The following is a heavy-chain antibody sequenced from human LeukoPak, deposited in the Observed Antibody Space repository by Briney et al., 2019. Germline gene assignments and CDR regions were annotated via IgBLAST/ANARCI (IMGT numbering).Heavy chain of an antibody. J-gene: IGHJ4*02. CDR3: VKGPRIVGATVPGDY. V-gene: IGHV3-64D*06. CDR2: ISSNGGST. CDR1: GFTFSSYA. Sequence: PGGSLRLSCSASGFTFSSYAMHWVRQAPGKGLEYVSAISSNGGSTYYADSVKGRFTISRDNSKNTLYLQMSSLRAEDTAVYYCVKGPRIVGATVPGDYWGQGTLVTDSS. D-gene: IGHD1-26*01.